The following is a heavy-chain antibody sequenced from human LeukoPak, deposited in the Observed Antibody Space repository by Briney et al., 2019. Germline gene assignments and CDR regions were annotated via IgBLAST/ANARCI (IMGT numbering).Heavy chain of an antibody. D-gene: IGHD3-22*01. CDR3: VVYYYDSSGYYWPGDY. J-gene: IGHJ4*02. Sequence: ASVKVSCKASGYTFTSYGISWVRQAPGQGLEWMGWISAYNGNTNYAQKLQGRVTMTTDTSTSTAYMELRSLRSDDTAVYYCVVYYYDSSGYYWPGDYWGQGTLVTVS. V-gene: IGHV1-18*01. CDR2: ISAYNGNT. CDR1: GYTFTSYG.